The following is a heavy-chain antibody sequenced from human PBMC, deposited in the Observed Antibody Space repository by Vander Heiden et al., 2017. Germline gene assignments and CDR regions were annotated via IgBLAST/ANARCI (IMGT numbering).Heavy chain of an antibody. V-gene: IGHV4-34*01. J-gene: IGHJ5*02. CDR3: ARGRRGGYCSGGRGYSGLSGSWFDP. CDR2: IKHRGST. CDR1: GGSFGGYY. Sequence: QVQLQQWGAGLLKHSETLSLPCAVYGGSFGGYYWSCIRQHPGKGLEWIGEIKHRGSTNYNPSLKSRVTISVDTSKNQCSLKLSSVTAADAAVYYCARGRRGGYCSGGRGYSGLSGSWFDPWGQGTLVTVSS. D-gene: IGHD2-15*01.